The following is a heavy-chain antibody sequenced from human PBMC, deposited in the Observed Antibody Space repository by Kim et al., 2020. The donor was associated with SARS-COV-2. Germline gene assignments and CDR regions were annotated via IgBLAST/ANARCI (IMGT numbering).Heavy chain of an antibody. V-gene: IGHV1-8*01. CDR2: MNPYSGDT. J-gene: IGHJ3*02. D-gene: IGHD3-22*01. CDR3: ARLVCPMCSSGYYWALDI. CDR1: GYTFTSYD. Sequence: ASVKVSCKTSGYTFTSYDINWVRQAPGQGFEWMGRMNPYSGDTGSAQKFQGRVTLTKNTSTGTVYMELSSLRSEDTAVYYCARLVCPMCSSGYYWALDIWGQGTMVTVSA.